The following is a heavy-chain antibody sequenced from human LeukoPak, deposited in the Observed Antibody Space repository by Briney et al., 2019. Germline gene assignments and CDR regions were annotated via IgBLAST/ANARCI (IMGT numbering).Heavy chain of an antibody. J-gene: IGHJ3*02. CDR3: ARLSREARHWGDAFDI. Sequence: SVKVSCKASGGTFSCYAISWVRQAPGQGLEWMGGIIPIFGTANYAQKFQGRATITADESTSTAYMELSSLRSEDTAVYYCARLSREARHWGDAFDIWGQGTMVTVSS. CDR1: GGTFSCYA. V-gene: IGHV1-69*13. CDR2: IIPIFGTA. D-gene: IGHD3-16*01.